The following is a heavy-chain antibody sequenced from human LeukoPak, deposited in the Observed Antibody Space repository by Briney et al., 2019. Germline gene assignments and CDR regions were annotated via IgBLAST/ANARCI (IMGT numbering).Heavy chain of an antibody. CDR3: ARVGGWYTFDS. J-gene: IGHJ4*02. Sequence: SETLSLTCTVSGGSMSSGSYFWSWIRQPAGKGLEWVGRIYSSGLANYSPSLKSRVTISLDTSRNQFSLKLTSVTAADTAVYYCARVGGWYTFDSWGQGTLVTVSS. V-gene: IGHV4-61*02. CDR2: IYSSGLA. D-gene: IGHD6-19*01. CDR1: GGSMSSGSYF.